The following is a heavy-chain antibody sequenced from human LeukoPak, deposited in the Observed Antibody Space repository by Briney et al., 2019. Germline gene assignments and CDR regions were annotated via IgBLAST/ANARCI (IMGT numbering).Heavy chain of an antibody. CDR2: INSDGSST. CDR1: GFTFSSYA. CDR3: ARDRNYYDSSGYYGSFDI. Sequence: GGSLRLSCAASGFTFSSYAMSWVRQAPGKGLVWVSRINSDGSSTSYADSVKGRFTISRDNAKNTLYLQMNSLRAEDTAVYYCARDRNYYDSSGYYGSFDIWGQGTMVTVSS. V-gene: IGHV3-74*01. D-gene: IGHD3-22*01. J-gene: IGHJ3*02.